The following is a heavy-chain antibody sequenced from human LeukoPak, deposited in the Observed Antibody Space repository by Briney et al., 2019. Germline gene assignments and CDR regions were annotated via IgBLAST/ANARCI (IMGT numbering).Heavy chain of an antibody. D-gene: IGHD5-24*01. CDR1: GGSINSYY. J-gene: IGHJ5*02. CDR2: IYYSGST. CDR3: ARARDGHINNWFDP. V-gene: IGHV4-59*01. Sequence: SETLSLTCTVSGGSINSYYWSWIRQPPGKGLEWIGYIYYSGSTEYNPSLKSRVTISVDTSKNQFSLKMSSVTAADAAVYYCARARDGHINNWFDPWGQGTLVTVSS.